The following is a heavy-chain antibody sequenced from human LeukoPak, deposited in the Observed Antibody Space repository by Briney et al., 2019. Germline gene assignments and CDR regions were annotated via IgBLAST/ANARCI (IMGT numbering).Heavy chain of an antibody. Sequence: GGSLRLSCAASGFTVSTSYMSWVRQAPGKGLEWVSVISSGDNTYSADSVKGRFTISRDNSKNTVYLQMNSLRAEDTAVYYCGRLTNWGQGTVVTVSS. CDR1: GFTVSTSY. V-gene: IGHV3-53*01. CDR3: GRLTN. D-gene: IGHD1-1*01. CDR2: ISSGDNT. J-gene: IGHJ4*02.